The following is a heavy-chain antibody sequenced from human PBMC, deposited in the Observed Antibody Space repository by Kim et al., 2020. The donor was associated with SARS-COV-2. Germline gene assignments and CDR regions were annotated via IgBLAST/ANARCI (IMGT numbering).Heavy chain of an antibody. Sequence: GGSISSFYWSWFRQPAGKGLEWIGRIYTSGSTNYNPSLKSRVTMSVDTSKNQFSLKLSSVTAADTAVYYCARDGCSSSSCYMYYMDVWGQGTTVTVSS. J-gene: IGHJ6*03. CDR3: ARDGCSSSSCYMYYMDV. CDR2: IYTSGST. CDR1: GGSISSFY. V-gene: IGHV4-4*07. D-gene: IGHD2-2*02.